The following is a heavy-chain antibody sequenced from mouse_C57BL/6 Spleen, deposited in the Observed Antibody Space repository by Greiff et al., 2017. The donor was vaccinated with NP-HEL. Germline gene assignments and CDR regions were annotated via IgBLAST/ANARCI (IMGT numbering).Heavy chain of an antibody. CDR1: GFTFSSYA. V-gene: IGHV5-9-1*02. CDR3: TIGYYYGSSHPFAY. D-gene: IGHD1-1*01. CDR2: ISSGGDYI. Sequence: EVKLMESGEGLVKPGGSLKLSCAASGFTFSSYAMSWVRQTPEKRLEWVAYISSGGDYIYYADTVKGRFTLSRDNARHTLYLQMSRLKSEDTAMYYGTIGYYYGSSHPFAYWGQGTLVTVSA. J-gene: IGHJ3*01.